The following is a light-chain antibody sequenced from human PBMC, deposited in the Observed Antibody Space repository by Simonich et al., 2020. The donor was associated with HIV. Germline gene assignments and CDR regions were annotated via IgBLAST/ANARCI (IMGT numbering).Light chain of an antibody. CDR2: DVN. CDR1: SSDVGGYNY. V-gene: IGLV2-23*02. CDR3: CSYAGSSTFRV. J-gene: IGLJ3*02. Sequence: QSALTQPASVSGSPGQSITISCTGTSSDVGGYNYVSWYQQHPGKAPKLMIYDVNKRPSGVSTRFSGSKSANTASLTISGLQAEDEADYYCCSYAGSSTFRVFGGGTKLTVL.